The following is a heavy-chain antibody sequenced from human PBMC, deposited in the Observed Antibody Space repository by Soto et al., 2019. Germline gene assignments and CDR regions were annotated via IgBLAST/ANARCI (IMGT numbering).Heavy chain of an antibody. J-gene: IGHJ4*02. CDR3: ARRGSGSYYDY. CDR1: GFTFSSYA. V-gene: IGHV3-23*01. Sequence: EVQLLESGGGLVQPGGSLRLSCAASGFTFSSYAMRWVRQAPVKGLEWVSAISGSGDSTYYADSVKGRFTISRDNSKNTLYLQMNSXXXXXXXXXXXARRGSGSYYDYWGQGTLVTVSS. D-gene: IGHD1-26*01. CDR2: ISGSGDST.